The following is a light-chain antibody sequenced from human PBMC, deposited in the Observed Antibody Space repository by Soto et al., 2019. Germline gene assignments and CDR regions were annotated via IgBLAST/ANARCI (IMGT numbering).Light chain of an antibody. V-gene: IGKV1-5*01. CDR3: QHYNTYSTWT. Sequence: DIQMTPSPSTLSASVGDRVSITCRASQSISSWLAWYQQKPGKAPKLLIYDASSLQSGVPSRFSGSGSGTEFTLTISGLQPDDFATYYCQHYNTYSTWTFGQGTKVDI. J-gene: IGKJ1*01. CDR2: DAS. CDR1: QSISSW.